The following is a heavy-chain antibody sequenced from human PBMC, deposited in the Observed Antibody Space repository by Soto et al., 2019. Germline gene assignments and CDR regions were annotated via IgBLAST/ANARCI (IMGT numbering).Heavy chain of an antibody. J-gene: IGHJ5*02. D-gene: IGHD6-13*01. CDR3: ARWIAAAGTRVNWFDP. CDR1: CASFRDLY. CDR2: INHSGST. V-gene: IGHV4-34*01. Sequence: SEILCLTCAVYCASFRDLYWSRIRQPPGKGLEWIGDINHSGSTNYNPSLKSRVTISVDTSKNQFSLKLSSVTAADTAVYYCARWIAAAGTRVNWFDPWGQGTLVTVSS.